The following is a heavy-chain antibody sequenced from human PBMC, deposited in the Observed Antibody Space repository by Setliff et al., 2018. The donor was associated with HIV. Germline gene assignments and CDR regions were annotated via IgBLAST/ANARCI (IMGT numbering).Heavy chain of an antibody. J-gene: IGHJ4*02. CDR3: ARVTRYYDSSGYAFDY. V-gene: IGHV4-61*09. CDR2: VYTTGSA. CDR1: GASFIRSRYY. Sequence: PSETLSLTCTVSGASFIRSRYYWSWIRQPAGKGLEWIGHVYTTGSASYNPSLESRVTILEALSKNQFSLKLSSVTAADTAVYYCARVTRYYDSSGYAFDYWGQGTLVTVSS. D-gene: IGHD3-22*01.